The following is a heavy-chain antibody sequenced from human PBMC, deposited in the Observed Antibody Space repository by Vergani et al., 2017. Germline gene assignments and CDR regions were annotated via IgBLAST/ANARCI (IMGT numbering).Heavy chain of an antibody. CDR3: ARVPINDFLFDY. CDR2: IYSGGST. V-gene: IGHV3-53*01. Sequence: EVQLVESGGNLVQPGGSLRLSCAASGFTVSSNYMSWVRQAPGKGLEWVSVIYSGGSTYYADSVKGRFTISRDNSKNTLYLQMNSLRAEDTAVYYCARVPINDFLFDYWGQGTLVTVSS. CDR1: GFTVSSNY. D-gene: IGHD2-2*01. J-gene: IGHJ4*02.